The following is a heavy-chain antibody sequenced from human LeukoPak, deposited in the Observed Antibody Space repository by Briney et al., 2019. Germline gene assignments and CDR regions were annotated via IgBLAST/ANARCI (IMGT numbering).Heavy chain of an antibody. J-gene: IGHJ4*02. D-gene: IGHD3-9*01. Sequence: GGSLRLSCAASGFTFSSYAMSWVRQAPGKGLEWVSAISGSGGSTYYADSVKGRFTISRDNSKNTLYLQMNSLRAEDTAVYYCAKDMRFDWTPYYFDYWGQGTLITVSS. CDR2: ISGSGGST. CDR3: AKDMRFDWTPYYFDY. V-gene: IGHV3-23*01. CDR1: GFTFSSYA.